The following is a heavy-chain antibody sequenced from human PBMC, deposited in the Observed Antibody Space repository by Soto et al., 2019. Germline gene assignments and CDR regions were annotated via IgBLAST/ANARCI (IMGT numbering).Heavy chain of an antibody. CDR3: ARSRAKYYDSRVYYFGY. Sequence: SETLSLTCTVSGGSISSYYWSWIRQPPGKGLEWIGYIYYSGSTNYNPSLKSRVTISVDTSKNQFSLKLSSVTAADTAVYYCARSRAKYYDSRVYYFGYWGQEPLVTVSS. J-gene: IGHJ4*02. CDR2: IYYSGST. D-gene: IGHD3-22*01. CDR1: GGSISSYY. V-gene: IGHV4-59*08.